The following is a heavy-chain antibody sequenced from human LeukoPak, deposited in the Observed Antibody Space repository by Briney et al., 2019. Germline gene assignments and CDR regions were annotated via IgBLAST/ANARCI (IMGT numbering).Heavy chain of an antibody. CDR2: ISGSGGST. D-gene: IGHD5-18*01. V-gene: IGHV3-23*01. Sequence: PGGSLRLSCAASGFTFSSYAMSWVRQAPGKGLEWVSAISGSGGSTYYADSVKGRFTISRDSSKNTLYLQMNSLRAEDTAVYYCAKAPIYSYGSDHFDYWGQGTLVTVSS. CDR1: GFTFSSYA. J-gene: IGHJ4*02. CDR3: AKAPIYSYGSDHFDY.